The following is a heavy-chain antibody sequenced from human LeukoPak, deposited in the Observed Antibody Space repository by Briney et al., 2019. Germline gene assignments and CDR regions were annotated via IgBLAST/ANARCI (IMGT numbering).Heavy chain of an antibody. CDR1: GGSISSSNYY. CDR2: IYYSGST. CDR3: ARGMTADDAFDI. V-gene: IGHV4-39*07. J-gene: IGHJ3*02. Sequence: SSETLSLTCTVSGGSISSSNYYWGWIRQPPGKGLEWIGSIYYSGSTYYNPSLKSRVTISVDTSKNQFSLKLSSVTAADTAVYYCARGMTADDAFDIWGQGTMVTVSS. D-gene: IGHD6-19*01.